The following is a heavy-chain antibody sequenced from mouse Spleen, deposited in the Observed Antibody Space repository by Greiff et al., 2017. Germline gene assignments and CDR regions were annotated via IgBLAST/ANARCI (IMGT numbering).Heavy chain of an antibody. J-gene: IGHJ1*01. CDR3: TRGYYGNYGGYFDV. D-gene: IGHD2-1*01. CDR2: IDPETGGT. Sequence: QVHVKQSGAELVRPGASVTLSCKASGYTFTDYEMHWVKQTPVHGLEWIGAIDPETGGTAYNQKFKGKAILTADKSSSTAYMELRSLTSEDSAVYYCTRGYYGNYGGYFDVWGAGTTVTVSS. CDR1: GYTFTDYE. V-gene: IGHV1-15*01.